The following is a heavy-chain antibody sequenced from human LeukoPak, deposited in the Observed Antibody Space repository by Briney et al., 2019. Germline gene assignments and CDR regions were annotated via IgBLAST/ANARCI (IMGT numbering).Heavy chain of an antibody. V-gene: IGHV7-4-1*02. D-gene: IGHD3-9*01. CDR1: GYTFSSDA. J-gene: IGHJ4*02. CDR2: INTNTGNP. Sequence: ASVKVSCKASGYTFSSDAMNWVRQAPGQGLEWMGWINTNTGNPTYAQGFTGRFVFSLDTSVSTAYLQISSLKAEDTAVYYCARPIGTYYDILTGSYYFDYWGQGTLVTVSS. CDR3: ARPIGTYYDILTGSYYFDY.